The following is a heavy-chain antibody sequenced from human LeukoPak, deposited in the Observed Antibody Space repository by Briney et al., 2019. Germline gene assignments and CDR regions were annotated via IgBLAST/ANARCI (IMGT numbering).Heavy chain of an antibody. V-gene: IGHV1-69*04. CDR3: ARYAYYDSSGHFDY. CDR1: GGTFSSYA. CDR2: IIPILGIA. D-gene: IGHD3-22*01. Sequence: SVKVSCKASGGTFSSYAISWVRQAPGQGLEWMGRIIPILGIANYAQKFQGRVTITADKSTSTAYMELSSPRSEDTAVYYCARYAYYDSSGHFDYWGQGTLVTVSS. J-gene: IGHJ4*02.